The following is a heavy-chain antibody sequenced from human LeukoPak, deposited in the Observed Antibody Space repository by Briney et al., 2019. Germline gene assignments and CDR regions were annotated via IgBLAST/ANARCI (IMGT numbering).Heavy chain of an antibody. CDR1: GGSFSGYY. V-gene: IGHV4-34*01. CDR2: INHSGNT. CDR3: ARVYSSSWYSTQPAFDY. Sequence: IPSETLSLTCAVYGGSFSGYYWSWIRQPPGKGLEWIGEINHSGNTNYNPSLKSRVTISVDTSKNQFSLKLSSVTAADTAVYYCARVYSSSWYSTQPAFDYWGQGTLVTVSS. D-gene: IGHD6-13*01. J-gene: IGHJ4*02.